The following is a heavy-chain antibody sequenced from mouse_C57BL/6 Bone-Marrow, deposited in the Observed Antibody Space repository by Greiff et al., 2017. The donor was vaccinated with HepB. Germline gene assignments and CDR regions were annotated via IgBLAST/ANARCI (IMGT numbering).Heavy chain of an antibody. D-gene: IGHD2-4*01. V-gene: IGHV1-15*01. CDR1: GYTFTDYE. Sequence: VQLQQSGAELVRPGASVTLSCKASGYTFTDYEMHWVKQTPVHGLEWIGAIDPETGGTAYNQKFKGKAILTADKSSSTAYMELRSLTSEDSAVYYCTREGLRQGFAYWGQGTRVTVSA. CDR2: IDPETGGT. J-gene: IGHJ3*01. CDR3: TREGLRQGFAY.